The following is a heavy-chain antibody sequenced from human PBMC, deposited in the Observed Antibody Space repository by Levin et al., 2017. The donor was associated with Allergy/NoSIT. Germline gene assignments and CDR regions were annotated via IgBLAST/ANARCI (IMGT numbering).Heavy chain of an antibody. D-gene: IGHD3-16*01. CDR2: ISYDGSNK. CDR1: GFTFSSYA. V-gene: IGHV3-30*04. Sequence: SCAASGFTFSSYAMHWVRQAPGKGLEWVAVISYDGSNKYYADSVKGRFTISRDNSKNTLYLQMNSLRAEDTAVHYCARDTSPGYFDYWGQGTLVTVSS. J-gene: IGHJ4*02. CDR3: ARDTSPGYFDY.